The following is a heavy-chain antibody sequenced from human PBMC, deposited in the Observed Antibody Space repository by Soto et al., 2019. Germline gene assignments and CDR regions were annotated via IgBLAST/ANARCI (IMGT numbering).Heavy chain of an antibody. Sequence: QVQLVESGGGVVQPGRSLRLSCAASGFTFSNYGMHWVRQAPGKGLEWVAVIWNDGTYKFYADSLKGRFTISRDDSKNTLYLQMNSLRAEDTAVYYCARDFTPWLLVPTLDGFDIWGQGTMVTVSS. V-gene: IGHV3-33*01. J-gene: IGHJ3*02. CDR3: ARDFTPWLLVPTLDGFDI. D-gene: IGHD3-9*01. CDR1: GFTFSNYG. CDR2: IWNDGTYK.